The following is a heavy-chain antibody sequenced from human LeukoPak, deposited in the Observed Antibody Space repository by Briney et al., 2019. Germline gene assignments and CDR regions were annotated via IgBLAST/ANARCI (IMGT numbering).Heavy chain of an antibody. CDR1: GFTFSSYA. J-gene: IGHJ4*02. CDR2: ISYDVNHI. Sequence: GGSLRLSCAASGFTFSSYAMHWVRQAPGKGLEWVAVISYDVNHIFYADSVKGRFTISRDNSKNTLYLQMSSLTTEDTAVYYCARCGGDCYTSTQGFDYWGQGTLVTVSS. V-gene: IGHV3-30*04. D-gene: IGHD2-21*02. CDR3: ARCGGDCYTSTQGFDY.